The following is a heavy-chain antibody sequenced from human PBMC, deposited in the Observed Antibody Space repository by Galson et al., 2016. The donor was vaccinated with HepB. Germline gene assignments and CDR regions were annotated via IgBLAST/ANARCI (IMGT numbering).Heavy chain of an antibody. CDR1: GFNFNNYA. CDR2: ISGSAVST. D-gene: IGHD3-10*01. Sequence: SLRLSCAASGFNFNNYAMNWVRQAPGKGLEWVSGISGSAVSTYYADSVKSRFTISRDNSKNTLYLEMNRLRVEDAAIYYFGKDLVWHWPINGMDVWGQGTTVTVSS. J-gene: IGHJ6*02. CDR3: GKDLVWHWPINGMDV. V-gene: IGHV3-23*01.